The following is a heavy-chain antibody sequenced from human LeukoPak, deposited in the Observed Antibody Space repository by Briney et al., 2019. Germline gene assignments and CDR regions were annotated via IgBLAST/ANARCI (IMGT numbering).Heavy chain of an antibody. CDR3: ASDNDWALHY. D-gene: IGHD3-9*01. J-gene: IGHJ4*02. CDR1: GFTLSSYS. Sequence: PGGSLRLSCGASGFTLSSYSVNWVRQAPGRGREGGSYISSSSSTIYYADSVEGRFTISRDNAKNSLYLQMKSLRDEDTAVYYCASDNDWALHYWGQGTLVTVSS. V-gene: IGHV3-48*02. CDR2: ISSSSSTI.